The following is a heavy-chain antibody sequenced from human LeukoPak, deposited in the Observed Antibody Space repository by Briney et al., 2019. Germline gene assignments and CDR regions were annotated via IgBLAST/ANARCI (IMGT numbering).Heavy chain of an antibody. J-gene: IGHJ4*02. CDR2: INHSGST. V-gene: IGHV4-34*01. CDR3: ARGLRLLYY. D-gene: IGHD3-10*01. Sequence: SETLSLTCAVYGGSFSGYYWSWIRQPPGKGLEWIGEINHSGSTNYNPSLKSRVTKSVDTSKNQFSLKLSSVTAADTAVYYCARGLRLLYYWGQGTLVTVSS. CDR1: GGSFSGYY.